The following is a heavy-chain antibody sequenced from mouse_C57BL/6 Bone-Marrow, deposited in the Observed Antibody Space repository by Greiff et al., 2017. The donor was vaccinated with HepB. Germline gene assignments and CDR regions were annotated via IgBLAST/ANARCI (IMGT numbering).Heavy chain of an antibody. Sequence: EVKLVESGGGLVQSGRSLRLSCATSGFNFSDFYMEWIRQAPGKGLEWIAASRNKANDYTTEYSASVKGRFIVSRDTSQSILYLQMNALRAEDTAIYYCARETAQATGAMDYWGQGTSVTVSS. J-gene: IGHJ4*01. V-gene: IGHV7-1*01. CDR3: ARETAQATGAMDY. CDR2: SRNKANDYTT. D-gene: IGHD3-2*02. CDR1: GFNFSDFY.